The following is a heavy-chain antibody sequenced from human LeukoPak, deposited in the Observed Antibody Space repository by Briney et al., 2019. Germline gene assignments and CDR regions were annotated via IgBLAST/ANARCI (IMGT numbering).Heavy chain of an antibody. CDR2: ISSDVSTT. CDR3: ARGPFSANYYVGDQ. J-gene: IGHJ4*02. Sequence: PGGSLRLSCAASGFTFSSYWMHWVRQAPGKGLVWVSHISSDVSTTSYADSVEGRFTISRDNAKNTLYLQMNSLRAEDTAVYYCARGPFSANYYVGDQWGQGTLATVSS. CDR1: GFTFSSYW. D-gene: IGHD1-26*01. V-gene: IGHV3-74*01.